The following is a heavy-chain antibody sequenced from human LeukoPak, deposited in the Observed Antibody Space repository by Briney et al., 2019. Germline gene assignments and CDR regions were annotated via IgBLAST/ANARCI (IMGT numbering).Heavy chain of an antibody. CDR1: GCTFDDYA. Sequence: GGSLRLSCAASGCTFDDYARHWVRQAPGKGLEWVSGISWNSGSIVYADSVKGRFTISRHDDKTSLYVEMNSLRAEDMALYYCAKALGSGAFDIWGQGTMVTVSS. J-gene: IGHJ3*02. CDR2: ISWNSGSI. D-gene: IGHD3-10*01. CDR3: AKALGSGAFDI. V-gene: IGHV3-9*03.